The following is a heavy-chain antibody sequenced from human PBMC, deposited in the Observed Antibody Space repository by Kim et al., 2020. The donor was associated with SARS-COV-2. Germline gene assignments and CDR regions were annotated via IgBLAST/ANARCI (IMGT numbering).Heavy chain of an antibody. Sequence: GESLKISCQGSGYSFSDYFIDWVRQKPGKGLEWMGVIYPDDSDVTYSPSFKGQVTISVEKSTGTAYLQWSSLRASDTATYYCARRAMNERFLDFWGQGTLVTVSS. CDR3: ARRAMNERFLDF. J-gene: IGHJ4*02. V-gene: IGHV5-51*01. CDR1: GYSFSDYF. CDR2: IYPDDSDV.